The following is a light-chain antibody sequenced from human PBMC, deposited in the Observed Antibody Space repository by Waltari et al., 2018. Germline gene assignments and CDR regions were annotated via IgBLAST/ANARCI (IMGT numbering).Light chain of an antibody. CDR3: AAWDDSLSGRV. CDR2: RNK. Sequence: QSVLTQPPSASGTPGPRVTISCSGSSSNIGSNYVYWYQQLPGTAPKLLIYRNKQRPSGVPDRFSGSKSGTSASLAISGLRSEDEADYYCAAWDDSLSGRVFGGGTKLTVL. V-gene: IGLV1-47*01. J-gene: IGLJ3*02. CDR1: SSNIGSNY.